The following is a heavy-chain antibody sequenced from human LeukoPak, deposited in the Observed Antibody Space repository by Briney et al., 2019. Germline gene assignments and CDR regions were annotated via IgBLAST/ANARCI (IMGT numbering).Heavy chain of an antibody. V-gene: IGHV1-2*02. CDR2: INPNSGGT. D-gene: IGHD4-23*01. CDR3: ARGIGQVAVVTTYPDY. Sequence: ASVKVSCKASGYTFTSYGISWVRQAPGQGLEWMGWINPNSGGTNYAQKFQGRVTMTRDTSISTAYMELSRLRSDDTAVYYCARGIGQVAVVTTYPDYWGQGTLVTVSS. CDR1: GYTFTSYG. J-gene: IGHJ4*02.